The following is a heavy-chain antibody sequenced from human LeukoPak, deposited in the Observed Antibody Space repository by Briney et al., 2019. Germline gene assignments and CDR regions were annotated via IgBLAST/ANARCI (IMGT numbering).Heavy chain of an antibody. Sequence: SETLSLTCAVYGVSFSGYYWSWIRQPPGKGLEWIGEINHSGSTNYNPSLKSRVTVSVDTSKNQFSLKLSSVTAADTAVYYCARGRGYDYVWGSYRSHYYFDYWGQGTLVTVSS. D-gene: IGHD3-16*02. V-gene: IGHV4-34*01. CDR3: ARGRGYDYVWGSYRSHYYFDY. CDR2: INHSGST. J-gene: IGHJ4*02. CDR1: GVSFSGYY.